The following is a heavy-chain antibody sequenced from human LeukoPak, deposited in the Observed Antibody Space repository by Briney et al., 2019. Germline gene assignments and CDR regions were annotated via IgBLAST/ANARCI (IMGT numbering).Heavy chain of an antibody. CDR1: GFTFSSYA. CDR3: ARDSTYYYGSGSSGPRYFDN. V-gene: IGHV3-30*01. J-gene: IGHJ4*02. Sequence: GGSLRLSCAASGFTFSSYAVHWVRQAPGKGLEWVSIISSDGTYEYYADSVKGRFTISRDNSKNTLYLQLNSLRAEDTAVYYCARDSTYYYGSGSSGPRYFDNWGQGTLVTVSS. CDR2: ISSDGTYE. D-gene: IGHD3-10*01.